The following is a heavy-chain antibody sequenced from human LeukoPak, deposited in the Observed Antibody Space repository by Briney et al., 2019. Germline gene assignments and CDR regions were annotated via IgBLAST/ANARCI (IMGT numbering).Heavy chain of an antibody. CDR2: IYTSGST. Sequence: PSETLSLTCAVSGGSISRYYWTWIRQPAGKGLEYIGRIYTSGSTNYNPSLKSRVTMSVDTSKNQFSLKLSSVTAADTAVYYCAREFTQWGLDYWGQGTLVTVSS. D-gene: IGHD1-26*01. J-gene: IGHJ4*02. CDR1: GGSISRYY. V-gene: IGHV4-4*07. CDR3: AREFTQWGLDY.